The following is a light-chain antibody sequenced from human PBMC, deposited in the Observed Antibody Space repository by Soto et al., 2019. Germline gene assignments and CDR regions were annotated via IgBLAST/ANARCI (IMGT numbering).Light chain of an antibody. CDR1: SRDIGSYNL. V-gene: IGLV2-23*01. CDR3: CSYATISTYL. CDR2: EGS. Sequence: QSVLTQPASVSGSPGQSITISCSGTSRDIGSYNLVSWYQQHPGQAPKLIIYEGSKRPSGVSARFSGSKSGNAASLTISGLQADDEADYYCCSYATISTYLFGTGTKVTVL. J-gene: IGLJ1*01.